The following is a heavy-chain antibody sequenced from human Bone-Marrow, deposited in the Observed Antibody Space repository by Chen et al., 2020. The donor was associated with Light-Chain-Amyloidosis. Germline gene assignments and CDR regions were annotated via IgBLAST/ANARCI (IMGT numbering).Heavy chain of an antibody. Sequence: QVQLQESGPGLVKPSETLSLTCTVSGGSISSYYWSWIRQPAGKGLEWIGRIYTSGSTNYNPSLKCRVTMSVDTSKNQFSLKLSSVTAADTAVYYCARSSSSWYEEYYYYYYYMDVWGKGTTVTVSS. J-gene: IGHJ6*03. V-gene: IGHV4-4*07. D-gene: IGHD6-13*01. CDR1: GGSISSYY. CDR2: IYTSGST. CDR3: ARSSSSWYEEYYYYYYYMDV.